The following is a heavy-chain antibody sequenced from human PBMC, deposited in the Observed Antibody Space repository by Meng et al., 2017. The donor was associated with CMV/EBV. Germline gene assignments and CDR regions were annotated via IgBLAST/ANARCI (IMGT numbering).Heavy chain of an antibody. CDR2: ISTYNDDI. D-gene: IGHD1-26*01. Sequence: ASVNVSCKTSGYTFSNFGIAWVRQAPGQGLEWMGWISTYNDDIKYGQKFRGRLTMTTDTSTSTAYMELRSLISDDTAVYYCARDRCGTCPSGWWFDPWGQGTLVTVSS. CDR1: GYTFSNFG. CDR3: ARDRCGTCPSGWWFDP. V-gene: IGHV1-18*01. J-gene: IGHJ5*02.